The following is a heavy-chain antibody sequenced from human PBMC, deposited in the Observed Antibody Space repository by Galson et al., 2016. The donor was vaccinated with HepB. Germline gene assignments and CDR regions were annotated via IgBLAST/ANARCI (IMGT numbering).Heavy chain of an antibody. CDR3: AKDSVARAYCSGACY. Sequence: SLRLSCAASGFTFSAYAMNWVRQAPGKGLEWVSTISDSGITTYYADSVKGRFTTSRDNSKNTLYLQMYSLRAEDTAVYYCAKDSVARAYCSGACYWGQGTLVTVSS. D-gene: IGHD2-21*02. CDR1: GFTFSAYA. V-gene: IGHV3-23*01. CDR2: ISDSGITT. J-gene: IGHJ4*02.